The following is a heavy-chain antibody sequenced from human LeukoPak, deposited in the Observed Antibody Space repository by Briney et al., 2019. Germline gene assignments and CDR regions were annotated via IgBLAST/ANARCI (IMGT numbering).Heavy chain of an antibody. CDR3: ARDRLSGSYLDY. J-gene: IGHJ4*02. V-gene: IGHV1-2*02. CDR2: INPNSGGT. D-gene: IGHD1-26*01. CDR1: GYTFTGYY. Sequence: GASVKVSCKASGYTFTGYYIHWVRQAPGQGLEWMGWINPNSGGTNYAQQFQGRVTMTRDTSISTAYMELSSLRSDDTAVYYCARDRLSGSYLDYWGQGTLVIVSS.